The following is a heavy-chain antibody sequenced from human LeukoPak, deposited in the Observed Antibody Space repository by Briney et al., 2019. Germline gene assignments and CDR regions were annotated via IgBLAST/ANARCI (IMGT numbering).Heavy chain of an antibody. CDR1: GGTFSCYV. CDR3: ARARAMRAAFDI. CDR2: IIPIFGTA. J-gene: IGHJ3*02. Sequence: SVKVSCKASGGTFSCYVISWVRQAPGQGLEWMGGIIPIFGTANYAQKFQGRVTITTDESTSTAYMELSSLRSEDTAVYYCARARAMRAAFDIWGQGTMVTVSS. V-gene: IGHV1-69*05.